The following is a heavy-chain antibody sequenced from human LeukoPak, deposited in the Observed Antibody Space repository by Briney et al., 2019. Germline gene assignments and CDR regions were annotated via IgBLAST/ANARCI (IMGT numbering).Heavy chain of an antibody. CDR3: ARGRYCSADICSGGDAFDI. V-gene: IGHV4-38-2*02. J-gene: IGHJ3*02. Sequence: SETLSLTCTVSGYSISSGYYWGWIRQPPGKGLEWIGGIYHSGSTYYNPSLKSRVTISVDTSKNQFSLKLSSVTAADTAVYYCARGRYCSADICSGGDAFDIWGQGTMVSVSS. D-gene: IGHD2-15*01. CDR1: GYSISSGYY. CDR2: IYHSGST.